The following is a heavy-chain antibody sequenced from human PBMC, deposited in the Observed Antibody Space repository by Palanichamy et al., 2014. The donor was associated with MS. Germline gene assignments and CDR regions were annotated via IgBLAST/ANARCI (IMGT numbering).Heavy chain of an antibody. V-gene: IGHV3-23*01. CDR2: ISGNGGTT. Sequence: EVLLLESGGGLVQPGGSLRLSCAVSGFTFSGYAMTWVRQAPGKGLVWVSSISGNGGTTYYADSVEGRFTISRDNSKNTLYLQMDSLRAEDTAVYYCAKTFFDCSGGSCYSDWFDPWGQGTLVTVSS. CDR1: GFTFSGYA. D-gene: IGHD2-15*01. CDR3: AKTFFDCSGGSCYSDWFDP. J-gene: IGHJ5*02.